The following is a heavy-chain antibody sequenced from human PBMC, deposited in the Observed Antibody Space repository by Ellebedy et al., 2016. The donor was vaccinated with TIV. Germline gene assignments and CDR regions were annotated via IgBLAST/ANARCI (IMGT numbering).Heavy chain of an antibody. CDR2: INSDGSST. Sequence: PGGSLRLSCAAPGFTFSSYWMHWVRQAPGKGLVWVSRINSDGSSTSYADSVKGRFTISRDNAKNTLYLQMNSLRAEDTAVYYCAREEYYYGSGVEHWGQGTLVTVSS. D-gene: IGHD3-10*01. CDR1: GFTFSSYW. CDR3: AREEYYYGSGVEH. V-gene: IGHV3-74*01. J-gene: IGHJ1*01.